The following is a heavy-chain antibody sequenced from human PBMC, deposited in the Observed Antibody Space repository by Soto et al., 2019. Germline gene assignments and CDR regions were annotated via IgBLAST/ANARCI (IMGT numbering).Heavy chain of an antibody. CDR1: GFTFSTYD. CDR3: ARGLYSFDY. V-gene: IGHV3-13*01. J-gene: IGHJ4*02. CDR2: IGTTGDT. Sequence: GGSLRLSCAASGFTFSTYDMHWVRQATGKGLEWVSTIGTTGDTYYPVSVKGRFTISRENAKNSLHLQMNSLRTGDTAVYYCARGLYSFDYWGQGTLVTVSS.